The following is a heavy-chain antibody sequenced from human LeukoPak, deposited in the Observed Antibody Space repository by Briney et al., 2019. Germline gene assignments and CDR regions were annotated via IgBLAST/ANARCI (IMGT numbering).Heavy chain of an antibody. CDR3: ARVPRYYYYMDV. Sequence: PSETLSLTCTVSGCSISSYYWSWVRQPPGKGLEWIGYIYDSGSTNYNPSLKSRVTISVDTSKNQFSLKLSFVTAADTAVYYCARVPRYYYYMDVWGKGTTVTVSS. J-gene: IGHJ6*03. V-gene: IGHV4-59*01. CDR1: GCSISSYY. CDR2: IYDSGST.